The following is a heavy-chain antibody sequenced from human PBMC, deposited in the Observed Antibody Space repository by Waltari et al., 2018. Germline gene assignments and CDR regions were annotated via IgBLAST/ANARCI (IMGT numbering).Heavy chain of an antibody. D-gene: IGHD3-3*01. CDR3: GRDFFGSVDY. Sequence: QVQLVESGGGVVQPGRSLRLSCAASGFTFSSYAMHWVRQAPGKGVESVSLIWFGGTSKDYADAMKGRFTASRNNSKNTLYLQMDGLRAEDTAVYYCGRDFFGSVDYWGQGTLVTVSS. J-gene: IGHJ4*02. V-gene: IGHV3-33*01. CDR1: GFTFSSYA. CDR2: IWFGGTSK.